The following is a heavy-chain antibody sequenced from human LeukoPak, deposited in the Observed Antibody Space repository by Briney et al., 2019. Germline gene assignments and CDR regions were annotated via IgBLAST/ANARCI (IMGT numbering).Heavy chain of an antibody. CDR2: IYYSGST. CDR3: ASLAVAGLSEGY. Sequence: SETLSLTCTVSGGSISSDSYYWAWIRQPPGKGLEWIASIYYSGSTYYNPSLKSRVTISVDTSRNQFSLKLSSVTAADTAVYYCASLAVAGLSEGYWGQGALVIVSS. D-gene: IGHD6-19*01. CDR1: GGSISSDSYY. J-gene: IGHJ4*02. V-gene: IGHV4-39*01.